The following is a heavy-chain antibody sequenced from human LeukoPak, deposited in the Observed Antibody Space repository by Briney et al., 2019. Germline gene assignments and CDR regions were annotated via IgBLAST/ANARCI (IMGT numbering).Heavy chain of an antibody. CDR2: INHSGSA. CDR3: ARGLRWSAFDI. Sequence: PSETLSLTCAVYDGSFSGSYCTWIRQPPGKGLEWIGEINHSGSANYNPSLKSRVTILLDTSKNQFSLKLSSVTAADTAVYYCARGLRWSAFDIWGQGTMVTVSS. V-gene: IGHV4-34*01. J-gene: IGHJ3*02. D-gene: IGHD3-3*01. CDR1: DGSFSGSY.